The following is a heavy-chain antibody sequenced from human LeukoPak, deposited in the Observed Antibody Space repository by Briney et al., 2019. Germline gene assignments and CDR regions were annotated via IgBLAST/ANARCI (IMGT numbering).Heavy chain of an antibody. CDR2: ISAYNGNT. J-gene: IGHJ4*02. CDR3: ARVRCSGGSCYLGGII. Sequence: GASVKVSCKASGYTFTSYGISWVRQAPGQGLEWMGWISAYNGNTNYSQKRQVRVTMTTDTSTSTAYMELRSLRSDDTAVYYCARVRCSGGSCYLGGIIWGQGTLVTVSS. V-gene: IGHV1-18*01. CDR1: GYTFTSYG. D-gene: IGHD2-15*01.